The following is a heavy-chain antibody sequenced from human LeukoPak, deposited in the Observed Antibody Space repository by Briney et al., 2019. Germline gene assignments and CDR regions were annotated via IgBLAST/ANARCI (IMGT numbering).Heavy chain of an antibody. CDR3: AKDQLMVYAIGYFDY. D-gene: IGHD2-8*01. CDR2: ISGSGGST. CDR1: GFTFSSYA. V-gene: IGHV3-23*01. Sequence: GGSLRLSCAASGFTFSSYAMSWVRQAPGKGLEWVSAISGSGGSTYYADSVKGRFTISRDNSKNTLYLQMNSLRAEDTAVYYCAKDQLMVYAIGYFDYWGQGTLVTVSS. J-gene: IGHJ4*02.